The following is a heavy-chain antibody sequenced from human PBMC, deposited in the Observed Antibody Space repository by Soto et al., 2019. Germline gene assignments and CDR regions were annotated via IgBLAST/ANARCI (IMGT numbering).Heavy chain of an antibody. CDR3: AKEGSPKVSRWDDY. CDR1: GFTFSDYG. Sequence: PGGSLRLSCAASGFTFSDYGIDWIRQAPGKGLEWVAVISHEGGTQYYADSVRGRFTVSRDNSKNRLYLQMDSLRPEDTAVYFCAKEGSPKVSRWDDYWGQGTLVTVSS. D-gene: IGHD1-26*01. CDR2: ISHEGGTQ. J-gene: IGHJ4*02. V-gene: IGHV3-30*18.